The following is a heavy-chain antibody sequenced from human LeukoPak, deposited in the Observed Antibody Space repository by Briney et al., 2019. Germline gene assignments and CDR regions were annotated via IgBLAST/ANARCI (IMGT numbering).Heavy chain of an antibody. V-gene: IGHV1-46*01. Sequence: GASVKVSCKASGYTFTSYYMHWVRQAPGQGLEWMGIINPSRGSTSQAQTFQGRVTMTRDMSTSTVSMELSSLRSDDTAVYYCARDMESTISGMDYWGQGTLVTVSS. J-gene: IGHJ4*02. CDR3: ARDMESTISGMDY. CDR1: GYTFTSYY. CDR2: INPSRGST. D-gene: IGHD3-3*01.